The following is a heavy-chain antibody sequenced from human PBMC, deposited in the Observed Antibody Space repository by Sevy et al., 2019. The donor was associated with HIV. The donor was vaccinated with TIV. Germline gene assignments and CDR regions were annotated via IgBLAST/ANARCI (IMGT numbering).Heavy chain of an antibody. CDR3: ARGPDCGGDCDVGFYYPLHV. Sequence: GGSLRLSCAASGFTFSRYSMNWVRQAPGKGLEWISYISSNSAAIYYPDSVKGRFTVSRDNANTALSLKMNSLRDDDTTVYYCARGPDCGGDCDVGFYYPLHVWGQGTTVTVSS. J-gene: IGHJ6*02. CDR2: ISSNSAAI. CDR1: GFTFSRYS. D-gene: IGHD2-21*02. V-gene: IGHV3-48*02.